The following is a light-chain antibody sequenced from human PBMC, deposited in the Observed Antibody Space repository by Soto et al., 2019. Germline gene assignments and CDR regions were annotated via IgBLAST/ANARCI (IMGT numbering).Light chain of an antibody. Sequence: EVVMTQSPAILSVSPGERATLSCRACQSVNSDLAWYQQKPGQAPRLLIQGASTRATGIPARFSGSGSGTEFTLTISSLQSEDFAVYYCQQYKYWPRTFGQGTKVDIK. CDR3: QQYKYWPRT. J-gene: IGKJ1*01. CDR2: GAS. V-gene: IGKV3-15*01. CDR1: QSVNSD.